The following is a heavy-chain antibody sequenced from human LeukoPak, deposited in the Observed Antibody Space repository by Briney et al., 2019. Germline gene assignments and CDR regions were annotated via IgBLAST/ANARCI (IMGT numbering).Heavy chain of an antibody. CDR1: GFTFSDYY. CDR2: ISGSGTTI. CDR3: AKGGFGELRPDY. V-gene: IGHV3-11*04. D-gene: IGHD3-10*01. Sequence: GGSLRLSCAASGFTFSDYYMSWIRQAPGKGLEWVSYISGSGTTIYYADSVKGRFTISRDNSKNTLYLQMNSLRAEDTAVYYCAKGGFGELRPDYWGQGTLVTVSS. J-gene: IGHJ4*02.